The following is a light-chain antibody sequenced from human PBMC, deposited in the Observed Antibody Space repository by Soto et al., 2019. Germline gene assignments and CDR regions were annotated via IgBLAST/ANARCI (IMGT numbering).Light chain of an antibody. J-gene: IGKJ2*01. Sequence: EIVLTQFPATLSLSPGERVTLSCRASHSVSSYLVWYQQKPGQTPRLLMSDATTRATGIPARFSGSGSGTDFPLTISSLEPEDAAGYHCHQRSNGPYTFGQGTKLEIK. CDR1: HSVSSY. V-gene: IGKV3-11*01. CDR2: DAT. CDR3: HQRSNGPYT.